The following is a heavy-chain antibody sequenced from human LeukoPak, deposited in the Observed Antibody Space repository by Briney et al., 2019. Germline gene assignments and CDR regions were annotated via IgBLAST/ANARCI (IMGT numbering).Heavy chain of an antibody. V-gene: IGHV3-33*01. CDR2: IWYDGSNK. J-gene: IGHJ4*02. CDR3: AGSIAVAGAIDY. CDR1: GFTFSSYG. Sequence: GRSLRLSCAASGFTFSSYGMHWVRQAPGKGLEWVAVIWYDGSNKYYADSVKGRFTISRDNSKNTLYLQMNSLRAEDTAVYYCAGSIAVAGAIDYWGQGTLVTVSP. D-gene: IGHD6-19*01.